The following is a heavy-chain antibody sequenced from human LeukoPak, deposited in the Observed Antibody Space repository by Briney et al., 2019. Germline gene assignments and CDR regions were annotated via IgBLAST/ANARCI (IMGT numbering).Heavy chain of an antibody. CDR1: GFTFSSYS. V-gene: IGHV3-30*02. CDR2: IRYDGSNK. J-gene: IGHJ3*02. CDR3: ARGYDAFDI. Sequence: GGSLRLSCAASGFTFSSYSMHWGRQAPGGGLEWVTFIRYDGSNKYYADSVKGRFTISRDNSKNTLYLQMNGLRAEDTAVYYCARGYDAFDIWGQGTMVTVSS.